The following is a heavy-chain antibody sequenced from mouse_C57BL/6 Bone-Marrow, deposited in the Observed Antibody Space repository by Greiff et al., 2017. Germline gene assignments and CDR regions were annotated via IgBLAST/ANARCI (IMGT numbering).Heavy chain of an antibody. D-gene: IGHD2-3*01. CDR3: ARFGDGYYDWFAY. V-gene: IGHV1-50*01. Sequence: QVHVKQSGAELVKPGASVKLSCKASGYTFTSYWMQWVKQRPGQGLEWIGEIDPSDSYTNYNQKFKGKATLTVDTSSSTAYMQLSSLTSEDSAVYYCARFGDGYYDWFAYWGQGTLVTVSA. CDR2: IDPSDSYT. J-gene: IGHJ3*01. CDR1: GYTFTSYW.